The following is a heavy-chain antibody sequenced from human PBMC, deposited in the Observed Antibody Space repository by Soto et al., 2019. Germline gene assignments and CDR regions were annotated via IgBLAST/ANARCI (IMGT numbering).Heavy chain of an antibody. V-gene: IGHV3-30*18. CDR1: GFTFSSYG. Sequence: GGSLRLSCAASGFTFSSYGMHWVRQAPGKGLEWVAVISYDGSNKYYADSVKGRFTISRDNSKNTLYLQMNSLRAEDTAVYYCAKGGMDVWGQGTTVTVSS. J-gene: IGHJ6*02. CDR3: AKGGMDV. CDR2: ISYDGSNK.